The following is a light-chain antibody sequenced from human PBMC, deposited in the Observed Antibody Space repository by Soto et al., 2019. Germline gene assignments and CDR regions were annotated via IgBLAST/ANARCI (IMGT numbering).Light chain of an antibody. V-gene: IGKV3-20*01. Sequence: ESVLTQSPGTLSLSPGERATLSCRASQSVSSSYLAWYQQKPGQAPRLLIYGASSRATGIPDRFSGSGSGTDVTLTISRLEPEDFEVYYGQQYGSSPWTFGQGTKVDIK. J-gene: IGKJ1*01. CDR3: QQYGSSPWT. CDR2: GAS. CDR1: QSVSSSY.